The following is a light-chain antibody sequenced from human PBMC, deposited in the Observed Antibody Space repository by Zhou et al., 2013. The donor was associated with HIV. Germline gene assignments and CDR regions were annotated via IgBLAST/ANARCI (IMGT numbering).Light chain of an antibody. V-gene: IGKV1-33*01. CDR2: DAS. J-gene: IGKJ3*01. CDR1: QTIDNY. Sequence: DIQMTQSPTSLSASVGDRVTITCRPSQTIDNYLNWYQRKPGKAPKLLIYDASNLETGVPSRFSGSGSGTDFTFTISSLQPEDIATYYCQQYDNLPPFTFGPGTKVDIK. CDR3: QQYDNLPPFT.